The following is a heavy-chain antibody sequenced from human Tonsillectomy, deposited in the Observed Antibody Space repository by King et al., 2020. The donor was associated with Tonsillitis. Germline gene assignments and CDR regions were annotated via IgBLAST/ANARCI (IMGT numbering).Heavy chain of an antibody. CDR2: MSNDGISK. Sequence: VQLVESGGGVVQPGRSLRLSCAASGFTFSSYYLHWVRQAPGKGREGVAVMSNDGISKYYADPVKGRFTISRDNSKNTLDLQMNSLRAEDTALYYCARESYWFDSWSQGTLVTVSS. J-gene: IGHJ5*01. V-gene: IGHV3-30*04. CDR3: ARESYWFDS. CDR1: GFTFSSYY. D-gene: IGHD3-16*02.